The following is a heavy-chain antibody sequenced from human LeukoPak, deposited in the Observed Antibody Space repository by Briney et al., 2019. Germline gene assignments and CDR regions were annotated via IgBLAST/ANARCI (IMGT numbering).Heavy chain of an antibody. V-gene: IGHV3-66*01. Sequence: GGSLRLSCAASGFTFSSYSMNWVRQAPGKGLEWVSVIYSGGSTYYADSVKGRFTISRDNSKNTLYLQMNSLRAEDTAVYYCAREHGSGTYYFDYWGQGTLVTVSS. J-gene: IGHJ4*02. D-gene: IGHD3-10*01. CDR1: GFTFSSYS. CDR3: AREHGSGTYYFDY. CDR2: IYSGGST.